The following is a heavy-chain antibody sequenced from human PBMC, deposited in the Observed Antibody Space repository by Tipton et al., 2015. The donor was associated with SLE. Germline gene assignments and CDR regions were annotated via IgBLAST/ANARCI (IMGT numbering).Heavy chain of an antibody. Sequence: TLSLTCTVSGGSMSGYYWSWIRQPPGKGLEWIGCLGYIYYSGSTYYNPSLKSRVTISVDTSKNQFSLKLSSVTAADTAVYYCASLGYCSGGSCYSFDYWGQGTLVTVSS. D-gene: IGHD2-15*01. CDR3: ASLGYCSGGSCYSFDY. CDR1: GGSMSGYY. CDR2: IYYSGST. J-gene: IGHJ4*02. V-gene: IGHV4-59*12.